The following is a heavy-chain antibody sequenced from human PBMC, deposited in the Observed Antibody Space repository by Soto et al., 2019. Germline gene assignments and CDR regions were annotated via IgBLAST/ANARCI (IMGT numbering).Heavy chain of an antibody. J-gene: IGHJ5*02. Sequence: APVKVSCKASGYTFTSYGISWVRQAPGQGLEWMGWISAYNGNTNYAQKLQGRVTMTTDTSTSTAYMELRSLRSDDTAVYYCARDPVLRYFDWDNVPNWFDPWGQGTLVTVSS. CDR2: ISAYNGNT. V-gene: IGHV1-18*01. D-gene: IGHD3-9*01. CDR3: ARDPVLRYFDWDNVPNWFDP. CDR1: GYTFTSYG.